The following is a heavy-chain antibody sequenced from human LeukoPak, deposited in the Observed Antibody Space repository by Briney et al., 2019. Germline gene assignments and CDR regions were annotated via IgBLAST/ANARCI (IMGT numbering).Heavy chain of an antibody. J-gene: IGHJ4*02. D-gene: IGHD2-2*01. V-gene: IGHV3-21*04. CDR2: ISSSSSNI. Sequence: KSGGSLRLSCAASGFTFSSCSMSWVRQAPGKGLEWVSSISSSSSNIYYADSVKGRFTISRDNSKNTLYLQMNSLRAEDTAVYYCAKEVPAAIDYWGQGTLVTVSS. CDR3: AKEVPAAIDY. CDR1: GFTFSSCS.